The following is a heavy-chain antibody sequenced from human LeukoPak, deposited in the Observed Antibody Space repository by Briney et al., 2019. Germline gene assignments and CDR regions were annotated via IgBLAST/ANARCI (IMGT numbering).Heavy chain of an antibody. Sequence: ASVKVSCKASGYTFTSYGISWVRQAPGQGLEWMGWISAYNGNTNYAQKLQGRVTMTTDTSTSTAYMELRSLRSDDTAVYYCARHLGYCAYGHDAFDIWCQGTMVTVSS. CDR2: ISAYNGNT. CDR3: ARHLGYCAYGHDAFDI. J-gene: IGHJ3*02. V-gene: IGHV1-18*01. D-gene: IGHD5-12*01. CDR1: GYTFTSYG.